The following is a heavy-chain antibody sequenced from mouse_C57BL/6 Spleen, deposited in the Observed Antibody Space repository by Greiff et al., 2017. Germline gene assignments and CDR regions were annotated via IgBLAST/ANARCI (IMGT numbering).Heavy chain of an antibody. V-gene: IGHV2-9-1*01. CDR2: IWTGGGT. Sequence: VKLMESGPGLVAPSQSLSITCTVSGFSLTSYAISWVRQPPGKGLEWLGVIWTGGGTNYNSALKSRLSISKDNSKSKVFLKMNSLQTDDTARYYCARNEGYGSSPYYAMDYWGQGTSVTVSS. J-gene: IGHJ4*01. CDR3: ARNEGYGSSPYYAMDY. CDR1: GFSLTSYA. D-gene: IGHD1-1*01.